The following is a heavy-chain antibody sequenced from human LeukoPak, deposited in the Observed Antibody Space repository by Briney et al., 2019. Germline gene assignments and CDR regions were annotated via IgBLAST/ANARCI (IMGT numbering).Heavy chain of an antibody. CDR2: ITGSGDST. CDR3: ADSNYWYPVDY. V-gene: IGHV3-23*01. J-gene: IGHJ4*02. Sequence: GGSLRLFCAASGFTFSSYAMSWVGQAPEKGLEWVSAITGSGDSTYYADSVKGRFTISRDNSKNTLYLQMNSLRAEDTAVYYCADSNYWYPVDYWGQGSLVTASS. D-gene: IGHD4-11*01. CDR1: GFTFSSYA.